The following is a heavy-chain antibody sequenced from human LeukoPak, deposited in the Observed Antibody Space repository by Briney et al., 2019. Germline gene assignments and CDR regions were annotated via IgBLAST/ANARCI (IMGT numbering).Heavy chain of an antibody. Sequence: GGSLRLSCAASGFTVSSNYMSWVRQAPGKGLEWVSVIYSGGSTYYADSVKGRFTISRDNSKNTLYLQMNSLRAEDTAVYYCARSPRWDILTGLDYWGQGTLVTVSS. J-gene: IGHJ4*02. V-gene: IGHV3-66*01. CDR3: ARSPRWDILTGLDY. CDR1: GFTVSSNY. CDR2: IYSGGST. D-gene: IGHD3-9*01.